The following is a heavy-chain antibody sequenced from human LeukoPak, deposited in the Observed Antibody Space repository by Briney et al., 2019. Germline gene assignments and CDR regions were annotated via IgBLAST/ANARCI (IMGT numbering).Heavy chain of an antibody. V-gene: IGHV3-48*03. Sequence: QPGGSLRLSCAASGFSFSTSDMNWVRQAPGKGLERVSYISGSGSAIYYADSVKGRFTISRDNAKNSLFLQMNSLRAEDTAVYYCARADVWGQGTTVTVSS. CDR2: ISGSGSAI. J-gene: IGHJ6*02. CDR3: ARADV. CDR1: GFSFSTSD.